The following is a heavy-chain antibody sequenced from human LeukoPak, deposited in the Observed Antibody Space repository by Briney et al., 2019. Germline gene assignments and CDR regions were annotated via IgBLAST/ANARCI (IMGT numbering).Heavy chain of an antibody. CDR3: ARHLSGITGYTYGRGIDY. V-gene: IGHV3-7*01. CDR2: IKKDGSEK. D-gene: IGHD5-18*01. CDR1: GFTFSSCW. J-gene: IGHJ4*02. Sequence: GGSLRLSCAASGFTFSSCWMSWVRQAPGKGLEWVANIKKDGSEKYYVDSVKGRFTISRDNAKKSLYLQMNSLRAEDTAVYYCARHLSGITGYTYGRGIDYWGQGTPVSVSS.